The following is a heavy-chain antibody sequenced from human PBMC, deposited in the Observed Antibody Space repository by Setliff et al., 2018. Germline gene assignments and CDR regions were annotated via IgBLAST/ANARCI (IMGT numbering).Heavy chain of an antibody. J-gene: IGHJ6*03. CDR2: IYTSGST. CDR1: GGSISSYY. V-gene: IGHV4-4*08. CDR3: ARVLTGEYYYYYYMDV. Sequence: TLSLTCTVSGGSISSYYWSWIRQPPGKGLEWIGYIYTSGSTNYNPSLKSRVTISVDTSKNQFSLKLSSVTAADTAVYYCARVLTGEYYYYYYMDVWGKGTTVTVSS. D-gene: IGHD7-27*01.